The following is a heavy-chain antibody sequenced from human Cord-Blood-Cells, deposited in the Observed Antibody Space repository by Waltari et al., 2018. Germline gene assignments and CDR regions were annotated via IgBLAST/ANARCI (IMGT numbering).Heavy chain of an antibody. CDR2: IKQDGREK. Sequence: EVQLVESGGGLVQPGGSLRLSCAASGFTFSSYWMSWVRQAPGKGLEWVANIKQDGREKDYVDSVKGRFTISRDNAKNSLYLQMNSLRAEDTAVYYCARELTGGYDAFDIWGQGTMVTVSS. CDR3: ARELTGGYDAFDI. J-gene: IGHJ3*02. D-gene: IGHD7-27*01. CDR1: GFTFSSYW. V-gene: IGHV3-7*01.